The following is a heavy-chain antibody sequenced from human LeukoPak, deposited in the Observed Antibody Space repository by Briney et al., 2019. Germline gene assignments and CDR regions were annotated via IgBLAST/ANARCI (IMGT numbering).Heavy chain of an antibody. CDR1: GYTLTELS. Sequence: ASVKVSCKVSGYTLTELSMHWVRQAPGKGLEWTGGFDPEDGETIYAQKFQGRVTMTEDTSTDTAYMELSSLRSEDTAVYYCATERLGRRTQTYCFDYWGQGTLVTVSS. D-gene: IGHD6-25*01. CDR2: FDPEDGET. CDR3: ATERLGRRTQTYCFDY. V-gene: IGHV1-24*01. J-gene: IGHJ4*02.